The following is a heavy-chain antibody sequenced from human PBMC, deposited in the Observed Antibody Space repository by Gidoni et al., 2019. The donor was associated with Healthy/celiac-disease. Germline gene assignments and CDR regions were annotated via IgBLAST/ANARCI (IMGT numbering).Heavy chain of an antibody. J-gene: IGHJ4*02. Sequence: QVQLVESGGGFVQPCSSLILSCAASGFTFSSYGMHCVRQAPGKGLEWVAVISYDGSNKYYADSVKGRFTNSRDNYKNKLYLQMNSLRAEDTAVYYCAKNDYGDYWGQGTLVTVSS. V-gene: IGHV3-30*18. CDR3: AKNDYGDY. CDR2: ISYDGSNK. CDR1: GFTFSSYG.